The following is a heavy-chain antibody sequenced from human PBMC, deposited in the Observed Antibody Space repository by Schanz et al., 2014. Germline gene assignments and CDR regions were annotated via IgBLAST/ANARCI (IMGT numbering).Heavy chain of an antibody. CDR1: GFTFSTHA. CDR3: AKDGPGGSGSYSADGGMDV. V-gene: IGHV3-30*18. D-gene: IGHD3-10*01. Sequence: VQLVESGGGVVQPGRSLRLSCAASGFTFSTHAMHWVRQAPGKGLEWVALVSSDGNNDYYTDSVKGRFTISRDNSKNTVHLQMNSLGAEDTAVYYCAKDGPGGSGSYSADGGMDVWGQGTTVTVSS. J-gene: IGHJ6*02. CDR2: VSSDGNND.